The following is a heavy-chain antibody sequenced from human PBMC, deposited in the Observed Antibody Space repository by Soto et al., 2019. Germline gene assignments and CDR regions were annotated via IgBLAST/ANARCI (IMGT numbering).Heavy chain of an antibody. CDR3: ARGPYYDLIWNYYYMDV. V-gene: IGHV4-59*08. D-gene: IGHD3-16*01. J-gene: IGHJ6*03. CDR2: MYYSGCT. CDR1: GGSISGHY. Sequence: QVQLQESGPGLVKPSETLSLTCSVSGGSISGHYWSWVRQTPGKGLEWIGYMYYSGCTNYNPSLKSRVTISVDTSKNHFSLRLTSVIAADTAVYYCARGPYYDLIWNYYYMDVWGKGTTVTVSS.